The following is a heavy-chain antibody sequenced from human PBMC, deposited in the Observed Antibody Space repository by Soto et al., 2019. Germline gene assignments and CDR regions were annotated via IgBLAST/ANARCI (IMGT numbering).Heavy chain of an antibody. J-gene: IGHJ4*02. CDR3: AKALGELSPESFDY. CDR1: GYTLTELS. V-gene: IGHV1-24*01. D-gene: IGHD3-16*02. CDR2: SDPEDGET. Sequence: ASVKVSCKVSGYTLTELSMHWVRQAPGKGLEWMGGSDPEDGETIYAQKFQGRVTMTEDTSTDTAYMELNSLRAEDTAVYFCAKALGELSPESFDYWGRGTLVTVSS.